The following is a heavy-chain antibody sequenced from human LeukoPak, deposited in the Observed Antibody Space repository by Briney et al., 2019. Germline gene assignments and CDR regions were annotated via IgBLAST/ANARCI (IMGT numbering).Heavy chain of an antibody. CDR2: INTSGDIT. CDR3: VRPPDCGGDCYKYLQQ. D-gene: IGHD2-21*02. V-gene: IGHV1-46*01. J-gene: IGHJ1*01. Sequence: ASVKVSCKASANTLINYYIHWVRQVPGQGLEWMGIINTSGDITNYAHKFQGRVTLTRGTSTSTVHMELSSLTSEDTAVYYCVRPPDCGGDCYKYLQQWGQGTLVIVSS. CDR1: ANTLINYY.